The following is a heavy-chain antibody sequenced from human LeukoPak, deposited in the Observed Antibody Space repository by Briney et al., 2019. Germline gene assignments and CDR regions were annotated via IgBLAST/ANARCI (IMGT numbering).Heavy chain of an antibody. CDR3: ARDYGDYCFDY. CDR1: GGSFSGYY. J-gene: IGHJ4*02. D-gene: IGHD4-17*01. CDR2: INHSGST. Sequence: SSETLSLTCAVYGGSFSGYYWSWIRQPPGKGLEWIGEINHSGSTNYNPSLKSRVTISVDTSKNQFSLKLSSVTAADTAVYYCARDYGDYCFDYWGQGTLVTVSS. V-gene: IGHV4-34*01.